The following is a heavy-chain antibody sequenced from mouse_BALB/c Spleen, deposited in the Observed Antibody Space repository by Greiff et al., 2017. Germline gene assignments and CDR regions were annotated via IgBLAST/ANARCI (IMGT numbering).Heavy chain of an antibody. Sequence: EVKVVESGPELVKPGASVKISCKTSGYTFTEYTMHWVKQSHGKSLEWIGGINPNNGGTSYNQKFKGKATLTVDKSSSTAYMELRSLTSEDSAVYYCARGGWLLRNWCFDVWGAGTTVTVSS. CDR3: ARGGWLLRNWCFDV. CDR2: INPNNGGT. CDR1: GYTFTEYT. V-gene: IGHV1-18*01. J-gene: IGHJ1*01. D-gene: IGHD2-3*01.